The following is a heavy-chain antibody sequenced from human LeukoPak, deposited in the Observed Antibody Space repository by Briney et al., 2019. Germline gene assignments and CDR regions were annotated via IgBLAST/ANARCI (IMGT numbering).Heavy chain of an antibody. CDR1: GFTFSSYW. CDR2: INSDETIS. D-gene: IGHD3-16*01. CDR3: LYGGYFQH. V-gene: IGHV3-74*01. Sequence: GGSLRLSCAASGFTFSSYWMHWVRQVPNQGLMWVSRINSDETISEYVDSVIGRFTIFRDNAKTTLYLQMNSLRAEDTAVYFCLYGGYFQHWGQGTLVTVSS. J-gene: IGHJ1*01.